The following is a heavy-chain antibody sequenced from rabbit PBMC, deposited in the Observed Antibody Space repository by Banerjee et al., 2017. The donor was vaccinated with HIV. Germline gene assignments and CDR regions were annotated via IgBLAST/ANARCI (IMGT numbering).Heavy chain of an antibody. CDR2: IYTGGSGST. Sequence: QSLEESGGDLVKPGASLTLTCKASGFSFSSSYWISWVRQAPGKGLEWIGCIYTGGSGSTFYASWAKGRFTISKTSSTTVTLQMTSLTAADTATYFCARDVVGSSALWGQGTLVTVS. V-gene: IGHV1S40*01. D-gene: IGHD8-1*01. CDR1: GFSFSSSYW. J-gene: IGHJ3*01. CDR3: ARDVVGSSAL.